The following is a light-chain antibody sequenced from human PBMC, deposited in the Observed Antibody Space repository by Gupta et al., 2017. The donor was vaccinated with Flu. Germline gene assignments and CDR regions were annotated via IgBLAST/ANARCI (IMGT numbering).Light chain of an antibody. J-gene: IGKJ4*02. CDR1: QGSSNY. CDR2: AAS. CDR3: QQYDSYLRT. Sequence: IPIHPSPSSLSASVGDRVTLSCRASQGSSNYLAWFQQKPGKAPKSLIYAASTLQSGVPAKFSGSGSGTDFTLTISSLEAEDFATYYCQQYDSYLRTFGGGTKVEIK. V-gene: IGKV1-16*02.